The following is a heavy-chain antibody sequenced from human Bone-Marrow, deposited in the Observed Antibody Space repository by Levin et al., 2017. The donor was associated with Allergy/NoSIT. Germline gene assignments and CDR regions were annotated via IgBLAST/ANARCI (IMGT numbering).Heavy chain of an antibody. CDR3: VRVNAKGYFDL. CDR2: VYISGTT. Sequence: ASQTLSLTCTVSGDSMIIHYWAWIRQPAGRGLEWLGRVYISGTTNRNPSLQSRLSMSVDRSKNQFSLNLRSVSNSDTAVYYCVRVNAKGYFDLWGQGIRVTVSS. CDR1: GDSMIIHY. J-gene: IGHJ4*02. V-gene: IGHV4-4*07.